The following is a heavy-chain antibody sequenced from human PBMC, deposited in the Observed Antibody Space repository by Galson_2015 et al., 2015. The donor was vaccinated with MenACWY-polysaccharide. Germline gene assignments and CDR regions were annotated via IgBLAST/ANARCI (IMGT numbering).Heavy chain of an antibody. CDR3: ARGGCSSTSCYPDTYFDY. Sequence: SLRLSCAASGFTFSSYGMHWVRQAPGKGLEYVSAISSNGGSTYYGDSVKGRFTISRDNSKNTLYLQMGSLRAEDMAVYHCARGGCSSTSCYPDTYFDYWGQGTLVTVSS. CDR1: GFTFSSYG. D-gene: IGHD2-2*01. CDR2: ISSNGGST. J-gene: IGHJ4*02. V-gene: IGHV3-64*02.